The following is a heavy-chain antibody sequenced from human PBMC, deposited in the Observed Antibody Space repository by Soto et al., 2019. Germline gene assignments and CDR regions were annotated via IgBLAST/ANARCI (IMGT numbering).Heavy chain of an antibody. CDR1: GGSLSSSSCY. J-gene: IGHJ5*02. CDR3: ATGYSGTNWFDP. CDR2: IYYSGST. Sequence: SETLSVTCTVAGGSLSSSSCYWGWIRQPPGKGLEWIGSIYYSGSTYYNPSLKSRVTISVDTSKNQFSLKLSSVTAADTAVYYCATGYSGTNWFDPWGQGTLVTVSS. D-gene: IGHD5-12*01. V-gene: IGHV4-39*01.